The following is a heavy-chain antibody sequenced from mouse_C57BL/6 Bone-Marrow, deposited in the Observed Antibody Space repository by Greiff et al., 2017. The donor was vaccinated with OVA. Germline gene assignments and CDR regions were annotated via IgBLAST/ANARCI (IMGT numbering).Heavy chain of an antibody. CDR1: GYTFTGYW. Sequence: QVQLQQSGAELMKPGASVKLSCTATGYTFTGYWIEWVKQRPGHGLEWIGEILPGSGSTNYNEKFKGKATFTADTTSNTAYMQLSSLTTEDSAIYYCFITTVVATYYFDYWGQGTTLTVSS. CDR2: ILPGSGST. D-gene: IGHD1-1*01. CDR3: FITTVVATYYFDY. J-gene: IGHJ2*01. V-gene: IGHV1-9*01.